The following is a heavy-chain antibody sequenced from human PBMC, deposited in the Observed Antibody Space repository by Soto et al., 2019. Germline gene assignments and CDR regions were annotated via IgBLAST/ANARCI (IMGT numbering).Heavy chain of an antibody. J-gene: IGHJ6*02. CDR1: GGSVSSGSYY. V-gene: IGHV4-61*01. Sequence: QVQLQESGPGLVKPSETLSLTCTVSGGSVSSGSYYWSWIRQPPGKGLEWIGSIYYSGSTNSNPSLKSRVTISLDTSKNQFSLKLSSVTAADTAVYYCARGTRAYGMDIWGQGTTVTVSS. CDR2: IYYSGST. D-gene: IGHD2-8*01. CDR3: ARGTRAYGMDI.